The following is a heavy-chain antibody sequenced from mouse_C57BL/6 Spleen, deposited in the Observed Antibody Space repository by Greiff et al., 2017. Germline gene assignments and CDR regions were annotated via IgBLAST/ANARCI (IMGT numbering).Heavy chain of an antibody. CDR1: GYTFTSYW. J-gene: IGHJ2*01. CDR3: ARGELLRYFDY. CDR2: IHPNSGST. V-gene: IGHV1-64*01. Sequence: QVQLQQPGAELVKPGASVKLSCKASGYTFTSYWIHWVKQRPGQGLEWIGMIHPNSGSTNYNEKFKSKATLTVDKSSSTAYMQLSSLTSEDSAVYYCARGELLRYFDYWGQGTTLTVSS. D-gene: IGHD1-1*01.